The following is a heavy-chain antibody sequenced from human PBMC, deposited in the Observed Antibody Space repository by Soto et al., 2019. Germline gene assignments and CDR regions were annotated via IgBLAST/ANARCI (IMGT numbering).Heavy chain of an antibody. V-gene: IGHV4-34*01. D-gene: IGHD6-13*01. CDR1: GGSFSGYY. J-gene: IGHJ5*02. CDR3: ARGRYSSWGWFDP. Sequence: VQLQQWGAGLLKPSETLSLTCAVYGGSFSGYYWSWIRQPPGKGLEWIGEINHSGSTNYNPSLKSRVTISVDTSKNQFSLKLSSVTAADTAVYYCARGRYSSWGWFDPWGQGTLVTVSS. CDR2: INHSGST.